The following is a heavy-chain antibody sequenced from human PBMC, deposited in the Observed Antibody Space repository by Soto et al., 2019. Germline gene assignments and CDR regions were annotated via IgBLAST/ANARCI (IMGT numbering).Heavy chain of an antibody. CDR3: ARQRSSAWYFDY. D-gene: IGHD6-19*01. CDR2: IYYRGST. Sequence: QVQLQESGPGLVQPSETLSLTCTVSGGSISSDYWSWIRQPPGKGLEWIGYIYYRGSTNYNPSLKSRVTMSVDTSKNHFSLKLSSVTAADTAVYYCARQRSSAWYFDYWGQGTLVTVSS. V-gene: IGHV4-59*08. CDR1: GGSISSDY. J-gene: IGHJ4*02.